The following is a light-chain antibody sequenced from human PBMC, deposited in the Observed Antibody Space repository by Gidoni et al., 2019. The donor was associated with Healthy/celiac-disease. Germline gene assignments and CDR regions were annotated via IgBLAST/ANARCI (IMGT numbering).Light chain of an antibody. CDR3: QSYDSSLSGSGV. J-gene: IGLJ2*01. Sequence: QSVLTPPPSVSGAPGQRVTISCTGSSSTIGAGYDVHWYQQLPGTAPKLLIYGNSNRPSGVPDRFSGSKSGTSAALAITGLQAEDEADYYCQSYDSSLSGSGVFGGGTKLTVL. CDR2: GNS. CDR1: SSTIGAGYD. V-gene: IGLV1-40*01.